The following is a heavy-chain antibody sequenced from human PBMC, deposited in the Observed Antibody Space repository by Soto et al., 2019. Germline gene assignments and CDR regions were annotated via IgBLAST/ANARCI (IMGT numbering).Heavy chain of an antibody. V-gene: IGHV3-9*01. J-gene: IGHJ6*03. CDR3: AKAVVVVAATRMPYFYYMDV. CDR1: GFTFDDYA. D-gene: IGHD2-15*01. Sequence: SLRLSCGASGFTFDDYAMHWVRQAPGKGLEWVSGITWDSGTKAYADSVKGRFTVSRDNAKNSLYLQMNSLRPEDTALYYCAKAVVVVAATRMPYFYYMDVWGKGTTVTVSS. CDR2: ITWDSGTK.